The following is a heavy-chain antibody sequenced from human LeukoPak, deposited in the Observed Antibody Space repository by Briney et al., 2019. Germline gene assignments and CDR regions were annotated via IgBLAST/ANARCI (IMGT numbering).Heavy chain of an antibody. D-gene: IGHD6-19*01. CDR3: ARDQDSSSNWFDP. Sequence: PGGSLRLSCAASGFTFSSYWMGWVRQAPGKGLEWVANIKQDGSEKYYVDSVKGRFTISRDNAKNSLYLQMNSLRAEDTAVYYCARDQDSSSNWFDPWGQGTLVTVSS. CDR2: IKQDGSEK. J-gene: IGHJ5*02. CDR1: GFTFSSYW. V-gene: IGHV3-7*01.